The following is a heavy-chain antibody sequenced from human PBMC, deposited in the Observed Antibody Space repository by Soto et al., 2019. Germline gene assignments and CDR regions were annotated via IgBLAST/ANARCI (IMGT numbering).Heavy chain of an antibody. CDR3: AKDGTRRAVAEPLGY. J-gene: IGHJ4*02. CDR1: GFTFSSYA. D-gene: IGHD6-19*01. Sequence: GGSLRLSCAASGFTFSSYAMTWVRQAPGKGLEWVSVIYSGGSTHYADSVKGRFTISRDNSKNTLFLQMNSLRAEDTAVYYCAKDGTRRAVAEPLGYWGQGTLVTVSS. V-gene: IGHV3-66*01. CDR2: IYSGGST.